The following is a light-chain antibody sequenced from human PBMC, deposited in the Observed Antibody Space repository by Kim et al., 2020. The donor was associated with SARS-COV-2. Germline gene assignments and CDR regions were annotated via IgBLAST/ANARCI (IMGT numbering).Light chain of an antibody. Sequence: GQRVTIYCSGSSSNIGSNYVYWYQQRPGTAPKLLIYKNNQRPSGVPDRFSGSKSGTSASLAISGLRSEDEADYYCAAWDDSLTGWVFGGGTQLTVL. CDR1: SSNIGSNY. CDR3: AAWDDSLTGWV. J-gene: IGLJ3*02. V-gene: IGLV1-47*01. CDR2: KNN.